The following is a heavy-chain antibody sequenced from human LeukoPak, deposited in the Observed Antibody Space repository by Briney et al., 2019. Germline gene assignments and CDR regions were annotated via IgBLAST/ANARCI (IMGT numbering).Heavy chain of an antibody. D-gene: IGHD2-15*01. V-gene: IGHV1-46*01. Sequence: GASVKVSCKASGYTFTSYFMHWVRQAPGQGLEWMGIIHPSGGSASYVQNFQGRVTMSMDTSTSTVYMELSSLRSEDTAVYYCAGDESCSGGNCYAWFDPWGQGTLVTVSS. J-gene: IGHJ5*02. CDR3: AGDESCSGGNCYAWFDP. CDR1: GYTFTSYF. CDR2: IHPSGGSA.